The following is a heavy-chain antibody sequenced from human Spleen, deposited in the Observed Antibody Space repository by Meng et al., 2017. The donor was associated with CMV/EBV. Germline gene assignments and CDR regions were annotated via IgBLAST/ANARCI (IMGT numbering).Heavy chain of an antibody. V-gene: IGHV3-21*01. J-gene: IGHJ4*02. D-gene: IGHD3-22*01. CDR3: ARDVIEGDY. Sequence: GESLKISCAASGFTFSPYSMNWVRQAPGKGLEWVASISSSSTYIYYVDSVKGRFTISRDNAKNSLYLQMNSLRAEDTAVYYCARDVIEGDYWGQGTLVTVSS. CDR1: GFTFSPYS. CDR2: ISSSSTYI.